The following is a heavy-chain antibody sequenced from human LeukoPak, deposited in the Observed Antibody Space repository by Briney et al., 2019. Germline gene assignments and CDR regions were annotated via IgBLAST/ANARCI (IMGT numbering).Heavy chain of an antibody. J-gene: IGHJ4*02. D-gene: IGHD5-18*01. CDR2: IRPGDSDT. V-gene: IGHV5-51*01. CDR3: ARSGYSYGYTFDY. Sequence: GESLQISCKGSGYRFTSYWIGWVRQLPGKGLEWMGIIRPGDSDTRYSPSFQGQVTISADKSISTAYLQWSSLKASDTAMYYCARSGYSYGYTFDYWGQGTLVTVSS. CDR1: GYRFTSYW.